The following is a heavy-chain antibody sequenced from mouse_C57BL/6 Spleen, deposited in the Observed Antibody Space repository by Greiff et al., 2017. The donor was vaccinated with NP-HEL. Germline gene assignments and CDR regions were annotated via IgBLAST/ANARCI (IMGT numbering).Heavy chain of an antibody. CDR1: GYTFTDYN. CDR3: ARAYYDYDPSRYYAMDY. V-gene: IGHV1-18*01. Sequence: VQLKESGPELVKPGASVKIPCKASGYTFTDYNMDWVKQSHGKSLEWIGDINPNNGGTIYNQKFKGKATLTVDKSSSTAYMELRSLTSEDTAVYYCARAYYDYDPSRYYAMDYWGQGTSVTVSS. CDR2: INPNNGGT. J-gene: IGHJ4*01. D-gene: IGHD2-4*01.